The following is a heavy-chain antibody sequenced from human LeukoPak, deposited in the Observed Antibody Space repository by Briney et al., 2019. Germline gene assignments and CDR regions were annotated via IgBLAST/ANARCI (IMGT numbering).Heavy chain of an antibody. CDR1: EFTFSDYW. J-gene: IGHJ6*03. Sequence: PGGSLRLSCAASEFTFSDYWMIWVRQAPGKGLEWVANINQDGSRKDYVDSVRGRFSISRDNAKNSLYLQMNSLRAEDTAVYYCARDSIAAAGEVLGMDVWGKGTTVTVSS. CDR3: ARDSIAAAGEVLGMDV. CDR2: INQDGSRK. D-gene: IGHD6-13*01. V-gene: IGHV3-7*01.